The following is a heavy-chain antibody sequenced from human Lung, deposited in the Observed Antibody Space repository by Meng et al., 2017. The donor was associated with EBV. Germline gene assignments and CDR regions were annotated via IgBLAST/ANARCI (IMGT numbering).Heavy chain of an antibody. Sequence: QVQLVESXXXXXEXXRXLRLTCAAAGFDFDPYAVHWVRQAPGKGLEWVAVISDTGHNKYFADSVRGRFTISRDNSKNMVSLQMNSLRPGDTATYYCAIIPYSNAWGQGTLVTVSS. CDR1: GFDFDPYA. CDR3: AIIPYSNA. V-gene: IGHV3-30-3*01. J-gene: IGHJ5*02. CDR2: ISDTGHNK. D-gene: IGHD4-11*01.